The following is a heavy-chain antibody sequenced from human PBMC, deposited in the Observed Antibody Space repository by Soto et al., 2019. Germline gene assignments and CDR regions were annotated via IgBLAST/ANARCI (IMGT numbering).Heavy chain of an antibody. Sequence: ASVKVSCKASGYTFTGYYMHWVRQAPGQGLEWMGWINPNSGGTNYAQKIQGWVTMTRDTSISTAYMELSRLRSDDTAVFFCAIDRDYYDSSQYYYYGMDVWGQGTTVTVSS. CDR2: INPNSGGT. D-gene: IGHD3-22*01. CDR1: GYTFTGYY. V-gene: IGHV1-2*04. CDR3: AIDRDYYDSSQYYYYGMDV. J-gene: IGHJ6*02.